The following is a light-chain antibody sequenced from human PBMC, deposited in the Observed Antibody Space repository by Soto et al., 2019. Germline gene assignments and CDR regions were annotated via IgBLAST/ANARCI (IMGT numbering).Light chain of an antibody. CDR3: QQYNSYSYT. CDR2: KAS. J-gene: IGKJ2*01. V-gene: IGKV1-5*03. Sequence: DIQMTQSPSTLSASVGDRVTITCRASQSISSWLAWYQQKPGKAPKLLIYKASSLESGVPSRFSGSGSGTEFTLTISSPQPDDFATYYCQQYNSYSYTLGQGTKLESK. CDR1: QSISSW.